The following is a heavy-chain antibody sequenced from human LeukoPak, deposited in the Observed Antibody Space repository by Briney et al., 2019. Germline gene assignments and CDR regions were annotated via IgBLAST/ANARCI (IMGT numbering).Heavy chain of an antibody. J-gene: IGHJ4*02. CDR3: ARTALGGDVDY. V-gene: IGHV3-21*01. Sequence: GGSLRLSCAASGFTFSSYSMNWVRQAPGKGLEWVSSIISISSYIYYADSVKGRFTIPRDNAKNSLYLQMNSLRAEDTAVYYCARTALGGDVDYWGQGTLVTVSS. CDR1: GFTFSSYS. D-gene: IGHD3-16*01. CDR2: IISISSYI.